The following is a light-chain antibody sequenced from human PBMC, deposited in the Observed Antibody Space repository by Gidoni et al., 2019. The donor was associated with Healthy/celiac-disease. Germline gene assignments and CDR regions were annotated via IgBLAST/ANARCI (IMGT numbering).Light chain of an antibody. V-gene: IGKV1-33*01. CDR1: QDISNY. J-gene: IGKJ2*01. Sequence: DIQMTQSPSSLSASVGDRVTITCQASQDISNYLNWYQQKPGKAPKLLIYDASNLETGVPSRFSGSGSGIDFTFTISSLQPEDIATYYCQQYDNRYTFGQGTKLEIK. CDR2: DAS. CDR3: QQYDNRYT.